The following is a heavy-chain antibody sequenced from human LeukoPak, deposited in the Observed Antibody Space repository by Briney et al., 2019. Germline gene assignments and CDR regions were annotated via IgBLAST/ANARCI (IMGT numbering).Heavy chain of an antibody. CDR3: TTVGYSSGWSLDY. D-gene: IGHD6-19*01. J-gene: IGHJ4*02. CDR1: GFTFSNAW. Sequence: GGSLRLSCAASGFTFSNAWMSWVRQAPGKGLEWFGRIKSKTDGGTTDYAAPVKGRFTISRDDSKNTLYLQMNSLKTEDTAVYYCTTVGYSSGWSLDYWGQGTLVTVSS. V-gene: IGHV3-15*01. CDR2: IKSKTDGGTT.